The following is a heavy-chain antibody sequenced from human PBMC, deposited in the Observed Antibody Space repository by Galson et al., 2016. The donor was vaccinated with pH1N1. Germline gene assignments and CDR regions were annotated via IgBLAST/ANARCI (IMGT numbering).Heavy chain of an antibody. CDR3: AKERYITTGSRGPCDS. Sequence: SLRLSCAASEFTFADYAMHWARQAPGKGLEWISGLSWHSGMVGYADSVKGRFTISRDNAKKSLFLQMNSLITEDTAFYDCAKERYITTGSRGPCDSWGQGTLVTVSS. J-gene: IGHJ5*02. CDR1: EFTFADYA. V-gene: IGHV3-9*01. CDR2: LSWHSGMV. D-gene: IGHD3-9*01.